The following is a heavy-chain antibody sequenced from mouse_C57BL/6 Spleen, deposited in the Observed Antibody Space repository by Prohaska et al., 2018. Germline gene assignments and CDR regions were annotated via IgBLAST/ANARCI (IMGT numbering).Heavy chain of an antibody. J-gene: IGHJ4*01. D-gene: IGHD2-5*01. V-gene: IGHV2-6-2*01. CDR1: GFSLTSYG. CDR3: ARLYSNYLYAMDY. CDR2: IWSDGST. Sequence: LVAPSQSLSITCTVSGFSLTSYGVHWVRQPPGKGLEWLVVIWSDGSTTYNSALKSRLSISKDNSKSQVFLKMNSLQTDDTAMYYCARLYSNYLYAMDYWGQGTSVTVSS.